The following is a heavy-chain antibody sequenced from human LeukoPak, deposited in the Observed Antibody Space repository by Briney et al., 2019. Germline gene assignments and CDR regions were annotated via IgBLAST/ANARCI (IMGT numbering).Heavy chain of an antibody. J-gene: IGHJ4*02. Sequence: GESLKISCKASGYSFTTYWIGWVRQMPGKGLEWMGIIYPGDSDTRKSPSFQGQVTISADKSISTAYLQWSSLKASDTAIYYCARLGVGATTGFDYWGQGTLVTVSS. CDR2: IYPGDSDT. CDR3: ARLGVGATTGFDY. V-gene: IGHV5-51*01. D-gene: IGHD1-26*01. CDR1: GYSFTTYW.